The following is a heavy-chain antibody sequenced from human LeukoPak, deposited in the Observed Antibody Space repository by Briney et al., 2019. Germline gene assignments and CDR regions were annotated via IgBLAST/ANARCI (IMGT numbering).Heavy chain of an antibody. D-gene: IGHD4-23*01. Sequence: GGSLRLSCAASGFTVSSNYMSWVRQAPGKGLEWVSVIYSGGSTYYADSVKGRFTISRDNSKNTMYLQMNSLRAEDTAVYYCARGVTVVYLFDYWGQGTLVTVSS. CDR2: IYSGGST. J-gene: IGHJ4*02. CDR1: GFTVSSNY. CDR3: ARGVTVVYLFDY. V-gene: IGHV3-53*01.